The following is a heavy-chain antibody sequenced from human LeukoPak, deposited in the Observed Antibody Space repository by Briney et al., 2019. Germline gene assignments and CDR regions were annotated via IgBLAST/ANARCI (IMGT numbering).Heavy chain of an antibody. CDR1: GGSISSSSYY. D-gene: IGHD3-16*02. CDR3: ARLSSKWGSDPFDY. J-gene: IGHJ4*02. Sequence: PSETLSLAYTVSGGSISSSSYYWGWIRQPPGKGLVWIGNIYYSGTTYYNPSLKSRVTISVDTSKNQFSLKLSSVTAADTAVYSCARLSSKWGSDPFDYWGQGTLVTVSS. V-gene: IGHV4-39*01. CDR2: IYYSGTT.